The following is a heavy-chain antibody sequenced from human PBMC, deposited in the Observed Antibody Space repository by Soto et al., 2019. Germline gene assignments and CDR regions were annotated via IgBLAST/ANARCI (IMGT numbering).Heavy chain of an antibody. CDR2: VYNSGRT. D-gene: IGHD2-21*02. CDR3: ARQRNSVVTQAYFDV. V-gene: IGHV4-39*01. CDR1: GGSISRSSQC. J-gene: IGHJ4*02. Sequence: SSETLSLTCNVSGGSISRSSQCWSWIRQPPGKGLEWIGSVYNSGRTYYNPSLKTRITMSIHTSKNQFSLRLKSVTAADTALYFCARQRNSVVTQAYFDVWGPGSLVTVSS.